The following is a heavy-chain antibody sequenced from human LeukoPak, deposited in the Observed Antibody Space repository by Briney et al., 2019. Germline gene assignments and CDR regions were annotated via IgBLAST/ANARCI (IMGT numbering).Heavy chain of an antibody. CDR2: INWDESTT. Sequence: GSLRLSFAASGLSIDDNCMHWVRPGPGKGVEWVSLINWDESTTYYSDSVKGRFTVSRDSSKNSLHLQMNSLRTEDTALYYCARGPNRWWVVSRNWGMDVWGQGTTVTVSS. CDR3: ARGPNRWWVVSRNWGMDV. D-gene: IGHD2-15*01. CDR1: GLSIDDNC. J-gene: IGHJ6*02. V-gene: IGHV3-43*01.